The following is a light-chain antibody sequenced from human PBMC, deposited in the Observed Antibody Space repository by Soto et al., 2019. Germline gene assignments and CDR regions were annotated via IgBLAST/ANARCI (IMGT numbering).Light chain of an antibody. J-gene: IGKJ1*01. CDR3: QKYNSSPQP. CDR1: QDINTF. Sequence: DIQMTQSPSSLSASVGDRVTITCRASQDINTFLAWYQQKPGKVPKLLIYAASTLQFGVPSRFSGSGSGTYFTLTISSLQPEDVATYYCQKYNSSPQPFGPGTKVHIK. V-gene: IGKV1-27*01. CDR2: AAS.